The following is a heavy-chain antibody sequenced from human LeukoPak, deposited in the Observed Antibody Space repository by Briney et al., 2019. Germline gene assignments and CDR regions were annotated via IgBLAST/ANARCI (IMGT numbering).Heavy chain of an antibody. J-gene: IGHJ3*02. CDR3: ARDHPFTEADAFDI. CDR1: GFTFSSYA. V-gene: IGHV3-30*04. Sequence: GGSLRLSCAASGFTFSSYAMHWVRRAPGKGLEWVAVISYDGSNKYYADSVKGRFTISRDNSKNTLYLQMNSLRAEDTAVYYCARDHPFTEADAFDIWGQGTMVTVSS. CDR2: ISYDGSNK.